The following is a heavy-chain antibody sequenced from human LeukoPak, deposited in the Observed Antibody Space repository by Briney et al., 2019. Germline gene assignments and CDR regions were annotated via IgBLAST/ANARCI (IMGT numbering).Heavy chain of an antibody. D-gene: IGHD6-6*01. V-gene: IGHV3-74*01. CDR1: GNYW. J-gene: IGHJ4*02. CDR2: INGDGSWT. Sequence: PGGSLRRSCAASGNYWMHWVRQAPGKGLVWVSHINGDGSWTTYADSVKGRFTISKDNAKNTLYLQVNNLRAEDTAVYYCARGPNSNWSGLDFWGQGTLLTVSS. CDR3: ARGPNSNWSGLDF.